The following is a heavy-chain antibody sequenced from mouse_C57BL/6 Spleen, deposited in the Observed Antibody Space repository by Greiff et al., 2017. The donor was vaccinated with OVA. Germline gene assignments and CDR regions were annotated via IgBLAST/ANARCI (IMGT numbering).Heavy chain of an antibody. V-gene: IGHV1-63*01. D-gene: IGHD1-1*01. J-gene: IGHJ2*01. Sequence: VQLQQSGAELVRPGTSVKMSCKASGYTFTNYWIGWAKQRPGHGLEWIGDIYPGGGYTNYNEKFKGKATLTADKSSSTAYMQFSSLTSEDSAIYYCARRGTVVADGFDYWGQGTTLTVSS. CDR1: GYTFTNYW. CDR3: ARRGTVVADGFDY. CDR2: IYPGGGYT.